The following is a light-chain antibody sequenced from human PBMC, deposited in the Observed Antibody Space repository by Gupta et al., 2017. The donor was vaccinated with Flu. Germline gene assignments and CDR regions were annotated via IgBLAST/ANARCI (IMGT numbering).Light chain of an antibody. V-gene: IGKV2-30*01. Sequence: DVVMTQSPPSLPVSLGQRTSISCRSSQSLVYSDRNTYLNWFQQRPGQSPRLLIYKVSNLECGVPDRFSGSGSGTDFTLKISRVEAEDVAVYYCMQGTHSPFTFGHGTKVEIK. CDR3: MQGTHSPFT. J-gene: IGKJ3*01. CDR2: KVS. CDR1: QSLVYSDRNTY.